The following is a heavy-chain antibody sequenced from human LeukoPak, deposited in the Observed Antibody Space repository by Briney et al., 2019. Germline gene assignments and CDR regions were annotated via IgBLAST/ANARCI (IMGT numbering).Heavy chain of an antibody. V-gene: IGHV3-23*01. CDR1: GFTFSSYA. J-gene: IGHJ4*02. D-gene: IGHD2/OR15-2a*01. Sequence: GGSLRLSCAASGFTFSSYAMSWVRQAPGKGLEWVSFISGSGGGTHYADSVKGRFTISRDNAKNSLYLQMNSLRAEDTAVYYCARGVSYYFDYWGQGTLVTVSS. CDR2: ISGSGGGT. CDR3: ARGVSYYFDY.